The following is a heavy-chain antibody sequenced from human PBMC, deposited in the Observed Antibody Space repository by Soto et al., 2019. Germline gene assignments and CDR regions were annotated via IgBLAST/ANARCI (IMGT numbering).Heavy chain of an antibody. V-gene: IGHV4-31*01. D-gene: IGHD2-15*01. CDR1: GGSINTGGYY. Sequence: QVQLQESGPGLVKPSQTLSLTCTVSGGSINTGGYYWGWIRHLPGEGLEWIGHIFYTGTAYYNPSLRSLVTVSIDTSANQFSLHMYSVTAADTAMYYCARSLDDTPETFFNWFDPWGQGILVTVSS. CDR2: IFYTGTA. CDR3: ARSLDDTPETFFNWFDP. J-gene: IGHJ5*02.